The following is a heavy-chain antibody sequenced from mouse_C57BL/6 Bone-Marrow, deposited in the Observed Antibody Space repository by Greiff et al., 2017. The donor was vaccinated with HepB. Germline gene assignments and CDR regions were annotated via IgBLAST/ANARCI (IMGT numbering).Heavy chain of an antibody. Sequence: DVKLVESGGGLVQPGGSMKLSCVASGFTFSNYWMNWVRQSPEKGLEWVAQIRLKSDNYATHYAESVKGRFTISRDDSKSSVYLQMNNLRAEDTGIYDCPPYYYGSRGAMDYWGQGTSVTVSS. V-gene: IGHV6-3*01. CDR3: PPYYYGSRGAMDY. CDR2: IRLKSDNYAT. D-gene: IGHD1-1*01. CDR1: GFTFSNYW. J-gene: IGHJ4*01.